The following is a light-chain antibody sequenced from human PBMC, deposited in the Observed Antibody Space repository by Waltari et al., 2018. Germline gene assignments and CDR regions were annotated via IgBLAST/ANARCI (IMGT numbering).Light chain of an antibody. Sequence: DIQMTQSPSSLSASVGDRVTITCRASQSISSYLNWYQQKPGKAPKLLIYAASSLQSGVPSWFSGSGSGIDFTLTISSLQPEDFATYYCQQSYSTPPWTFGQGTKVEIK. CDR3: QQSYSTPPWT. J-gene: IGKJ1*01. CDR2: AAS. CDR1: QSISSY. V-gene: IGKV1-39*01.